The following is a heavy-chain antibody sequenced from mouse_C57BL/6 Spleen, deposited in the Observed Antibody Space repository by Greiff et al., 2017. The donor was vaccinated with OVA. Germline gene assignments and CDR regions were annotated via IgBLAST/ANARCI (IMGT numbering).Heavy chain of an antibody. CDR2: IYPGNGDT. Sequence: EVKVEESGAELVRPGASVKLSCTASGFNIKDDYMHWVKQRPEQGLEWIGWIYPGNGDTEYASKFQGKATITADTSSNTAYLQLSSLTSEDTAVYYCTNTFAYWGQGTLVTVSA. V-gene: IGHV14-4*01. J-gene: IGHJ3*01. CDR3: TNTFAY. CDR1: GFNIKDDY.